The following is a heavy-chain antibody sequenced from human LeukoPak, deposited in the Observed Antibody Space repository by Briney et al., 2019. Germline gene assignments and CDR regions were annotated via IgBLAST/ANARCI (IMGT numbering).Heavy chain of an antibody. J-gene: IGHJ4*02. CDR2: IYYSGRT. CDR1: GGSISSGDYY. V-gene: IGHV4-30-4*08. D-gene: IGHD3-22*01. CDR3: ARGDDSSGNFDY. Sequence: PSXTLSLTCTVSGGSISSGDYYWRWIRQPPGKGLEWIGYIYYSGRTYYNPSLKSRVTISVDTSKNQFSLKLSSVTAADTAVYYCARGDDSSGNFDYWGQGTLVTVSS.